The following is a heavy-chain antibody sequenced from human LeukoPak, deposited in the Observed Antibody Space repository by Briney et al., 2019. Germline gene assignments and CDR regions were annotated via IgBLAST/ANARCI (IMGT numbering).Heavy chain of an antibody. CDR2: IYPSGST. D-gene: IGHD3-22*01. CDR3: ARSSYDSSGYRTDY. CDR1: GVPSSSVGLD. V-gene: IGHV4-61*09. Sequence: QIVTVTCSISGVPSSSVGLDGRWIRQHPGKGLEWIGYIYPSGSTNYNPSLESRVTISVDTSKNQFSLKLSSVTAADTAVYYCARSSYDSSGYRTDYWGQGTLVTVSS. J-gene: IGHJ4*02.